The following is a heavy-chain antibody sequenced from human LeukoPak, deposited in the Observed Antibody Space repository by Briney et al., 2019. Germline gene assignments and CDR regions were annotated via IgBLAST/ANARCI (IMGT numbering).Heavy chain of an antibody. J-gene: IGHJ3*02. CDR3: ATCYRPLTFWAFNI. V-gene: IGHV4-39*01. CDR1: GGSISSSGYY. D-gene: IGHD3-3*01. Sequence: SETLSLTCSVSGGSISSSGYYWGWIRQSPGKGLEWIGSIYYSGSTYYNPSLESRVTISVDTSKHQFSLNLGSVTAADTAIYYCATCYRPLTFWAFNIWGQGTMVPVSS. CDR2: IYYSGST.